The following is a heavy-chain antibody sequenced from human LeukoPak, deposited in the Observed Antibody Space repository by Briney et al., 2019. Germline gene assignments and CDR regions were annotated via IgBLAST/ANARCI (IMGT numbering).Heavy chain of an antibody. Sequence: GGSLRLSCAASGFTFSSYAMGWVRQAPGKGLEWVSTISGSTISTYYADSVKGRFTVSRDNSENTLFLQMNSLRAEDTAVYYCAKTMVRGLSELDYWGQGTLVTVSS. CDR3: AKTMVRGLSELDY. V-gene: IGHV3-23*01. CDR2: ISGSTIST. J-gene: IGHJ4*02. CDR1: GFTFSSYA. D-gene: IGHD3-10*01.